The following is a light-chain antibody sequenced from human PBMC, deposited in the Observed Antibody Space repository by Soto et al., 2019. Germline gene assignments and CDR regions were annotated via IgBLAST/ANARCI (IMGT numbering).Light chain of an antibody. Sequence: QSVLTQPPSVSGAPGQRVTISCTGSSSNIGAGYDVHWYQQLLGTAPKLLIYGNGNRPSGVPDRFSGSKSGTSASLAITGLQAEDEADYYCQSYDSSLSGYVFGTGTQLTVL. CDR2: GNG. J-gene: IGLJ1*01. CDR3: QSYDSSLSGYV. CDR1: SSNIGAGYD. V-gene: IGLV1-40*01.